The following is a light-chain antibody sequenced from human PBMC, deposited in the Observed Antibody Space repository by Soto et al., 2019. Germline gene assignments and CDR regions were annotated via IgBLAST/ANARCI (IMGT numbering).Light chain of an antibody. Sequence: EIIMTQSPATLSVSPGEGATLSCRTSHSISTNLALYQHKRGQSPRLLVYGASTRATGVPARFSGSGSGAEFTLSISSLQSEDFAVYYCQQYNSWPTFGGGTKVEIK. CDR2: GAS. V-gene: IGKV3-15*01. CDR3: QQYNSWPT. J-gene: IGKJ4*01. CDR1: HSISTN.